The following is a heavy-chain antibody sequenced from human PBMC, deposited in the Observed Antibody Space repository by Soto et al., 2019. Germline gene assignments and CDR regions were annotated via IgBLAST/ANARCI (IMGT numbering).Heavy chain of an antibody. CDR1: GFKYTDFA. V-gene: IGHV3-30*09. CDR2: ISYDGSDK. D-gene: IGHD3-22*01. J-gene: IGHJ6*02. Sequence: VQLVESGGGEVQPGRSLRLSCAASGFKYTDFALHWVRQAPGKGLEWVAIISYDGSDKYYAVSVKGRFVISRDNPKNTLSLEMNSLRPEDTAVYFCARRAWDSYYAIDVWGQGTTVTVFS. CDR3: ARRAWDSYYAIDV.